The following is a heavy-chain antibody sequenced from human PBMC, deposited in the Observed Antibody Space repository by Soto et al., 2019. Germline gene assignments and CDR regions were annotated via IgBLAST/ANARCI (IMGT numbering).Heavy chain of an antibody. CDR2: IIPILGIA. D-gene: IGHD6-19*01. J-gene: IGHJ1*01. CDR3: ATIAVAGKVEH. Sequence: QVQLVQSGAEVKKPGSSVKVSCKASGGTFSSYTISWVRQAPGQGLEWMGRIIPILGIANYAQKFQGRVTITADKTTSTAYMELSRLRSEDTAVYYCATIAVAGKVEHWVQGTLVTVSS. CDR1: GGTFSSYT. V-gene: IGHV1-69*02.